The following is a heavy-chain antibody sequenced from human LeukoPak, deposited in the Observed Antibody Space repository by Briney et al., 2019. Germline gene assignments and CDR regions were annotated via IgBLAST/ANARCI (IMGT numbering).Heavy chain of an antibody. CDR3: PRGHGLLWFGESQFDY. CDR1: GYTFTSYD. Sequence: ASVKVSCKASGYTFTSYDINWLRQATGQGLEWVGWMNPNSGNTGYAQKFQGRVTMTKTPTIRTAYMALSSLRCADTAVYYCPRGHGLLWFGESQFDYWGQGTLVTVSS. D-gene: IGHD3-10*01. CDR2: MNPNSGNT. J-gene: IGHJ4*02. V-gene: IGHV1-8*01.